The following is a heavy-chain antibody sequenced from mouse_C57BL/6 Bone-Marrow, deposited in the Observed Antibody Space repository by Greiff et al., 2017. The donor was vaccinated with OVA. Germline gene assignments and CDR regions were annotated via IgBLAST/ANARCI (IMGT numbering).Heavy chain of an antibody. V-gene: IGHV5-17*01. CDR2: ISSGRSTL. J-gene: IGHJ3*01. CDR3: ARDYYGSNWFAY. D-gene: IGHD1-1*01. CDR1: GFTFSAYG. Sequence: EVQVVESGGGLVKPGGSLKLSCAASGFTFSAYGMHWVRQAPEKGLEWVAYISSGRSTLYYADTVKGRLTISRDNAKNTLLLQMNSRRSEETARYYCARDYYGSNWFAYWGQGNLVRVSA.